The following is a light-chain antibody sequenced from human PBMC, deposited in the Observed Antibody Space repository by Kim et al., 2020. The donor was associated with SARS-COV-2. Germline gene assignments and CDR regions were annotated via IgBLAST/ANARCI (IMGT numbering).Light chain of an antibody. J-gene: IGLJ3*02. CDR1: KLGDTY. CDR3: QAWDSSTANWV. CDR2: QDN. V-gene: IGLV3-1*01. Sequence: SYELTQPPSVSVSPGQTASITCSGDKLGDTYACWYQQKPGQSPVLVISQDNKRPSGIPERFSGSNSGNTATLTISGTQAMDEADYYCQAWDSSTANWVFGGGTQLTVL.